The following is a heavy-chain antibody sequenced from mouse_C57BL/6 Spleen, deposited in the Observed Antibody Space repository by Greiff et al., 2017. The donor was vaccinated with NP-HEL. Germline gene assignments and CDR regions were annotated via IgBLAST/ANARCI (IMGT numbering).Heavy chain of an antibody. Sequence: VQLQQSGPELVKPGASVKIPCKASGYTFTDYNMDWVKQSHGKSLEWIGDINPNNGGTIYNQKFKGKATLTVDKSSSTAYMELRSLTSEDTAVYYCARSRDYSNRDWYFDVWGTGTTVTVSS. D-gene: IGHD2-5*01. CDR2: INPNNGGT. CDR3: ARSRDYSNRDWYFDV. V-gene: IGHV1-18*01. J-gene: IGHJ1*03. CDR1: GYTFTDYN.